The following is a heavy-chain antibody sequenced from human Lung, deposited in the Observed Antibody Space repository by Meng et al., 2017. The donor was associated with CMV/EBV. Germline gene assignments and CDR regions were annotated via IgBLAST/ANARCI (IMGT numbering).Heavy chain of an antibody. D-gene: IGHD1-26*01. Sequence: SGYTCTGYYMHWVRQAPGQGLEGMGWINPNSGGTNYAQKFQGRVTMTRDTSISTAYMELSRLRSDDTAVYYCARIASSGSYYPFDYWGQGTLVTVSS. CDR1: GYTCTGYY. J-gene: IGHJ4*02. CDR3: ARIASSGSYYPFDY. CDR2: INPNSGGT. V-gene: IGHV1-2*02.